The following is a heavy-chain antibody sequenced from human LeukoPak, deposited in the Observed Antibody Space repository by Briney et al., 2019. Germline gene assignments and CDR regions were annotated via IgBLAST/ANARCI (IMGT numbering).Heavy chain of an antibody. CDR3: ARDPPGLRLGESLFNPDQY. D-gene: IGHD3-16*01. V-gene: IGHV3-21*04. CDR1: GFTFSSYS. Sequence: PGGSLRLSCAASGFTFSSYSMNWVRQAPGKGLEWVSSISSSSSYIYYADSVKGRFTISRDNAKNSLYLQMNSLRAEDTAIYYCARDPPGLRLGESLFNPDQYWGQGTAVTVSS. CDR2: ISSSSSYI. J-gene: IGHJ4*02.